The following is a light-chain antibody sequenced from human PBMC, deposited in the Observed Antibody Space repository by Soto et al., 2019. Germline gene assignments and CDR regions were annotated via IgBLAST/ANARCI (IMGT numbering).Light chain of an antibody. CDR3: QHYNSYSQP. V-gene: IGKV1-5*03. J-gene: IGKJ1*01. CDR2: KAS. CDR1: QTSSSW. Sequence: DIQMTQSPSTLSGSVGDRVTITCRASQTSSSWLAWYQQKPGKAPKLLIYKASTLKSGVPSRVSGSVYGTEFTLTISSLQPDDFAPYYRQHYNSYSQPFGQRTKVPLK.